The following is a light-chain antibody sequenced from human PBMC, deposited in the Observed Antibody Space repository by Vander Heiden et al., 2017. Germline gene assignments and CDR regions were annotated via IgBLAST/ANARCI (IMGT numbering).Light chain of an antibody. CDR3: QQWNSYHHKIT. Sequence: AIQLTQSPSSLSASVGDRVTITCRASQGISSALAWYKQKPGKAPKLLIYDASSLERGVKSRFSGSGDGTDFTLTINSRHPEDFAAYYCQQWNSYHHKITFGQGTQLEIK. V-gene: IGKV1-13*02. CDR2: DAS. J-gene: IGKJ5*01. CDR1: QGISSA.